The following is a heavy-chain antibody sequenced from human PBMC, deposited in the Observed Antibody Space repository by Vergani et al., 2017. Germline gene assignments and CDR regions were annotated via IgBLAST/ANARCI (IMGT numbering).Heavy chain of an antibody. Sequence: QITLKESGPTLVKPTQTLTLTCTFSGFSLSTSGVGVGWIRQPPGKALEWLALIYWNDDKRYSPSLKSRLTITKDTSKNQVVLTMTNMDPVDTAIYYCAHRPGSSIWYSRARKDAFDIWGQGTMVTVSS. CDR1: GFSLSTSGVG. J-gene: IGHJ3*02. D-gene: IGHD6-13*01. CDR3: AHRPGSSIWYSRARKDAFDI. CDR2: IYWNDDK. V-gene: IGHV2-5*01.